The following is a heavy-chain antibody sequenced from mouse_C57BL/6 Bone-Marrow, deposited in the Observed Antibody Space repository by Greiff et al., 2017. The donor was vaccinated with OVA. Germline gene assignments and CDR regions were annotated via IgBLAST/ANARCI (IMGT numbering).Heavy chain of an antibody. V-gene: IGHV1-26*01. CDR3: ARREH. J-gene: IGHJ2*01. CDR2: INPNNGGT. Sequence: EVQLQQSGPELVKPGASVKISCKASGYTFTDYYMNWVKQSHGKSLEWIGDINPNNGGTSYNQKFKGKATLTVDKSSSTAYIELRSLTSEDAAVYYCARREHWGQGTTLTVSS. CDR1: GYTFTDYY.